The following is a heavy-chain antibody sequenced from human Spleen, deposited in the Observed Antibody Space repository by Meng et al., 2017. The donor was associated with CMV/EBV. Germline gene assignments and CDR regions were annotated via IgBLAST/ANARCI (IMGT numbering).Heavy chain of an antibody. Sequence: SGGISSTYTISWGRQAPGQGLEWMGRSIPMRGIVKYAQKFEGRVRITADKSTSTAYLELSSLKSGDTAVYYCARDRDSNFWSGYYRWGQGTLVTVSS. CDR3: ARDRDSNFWSGYYR. D-gene: IGHD3-3*01. CDR1: GGISSTYT. V-gene: IGHV1-69*04. J-gene: IGHJ5*02. CDR2: SIPMRGIV.